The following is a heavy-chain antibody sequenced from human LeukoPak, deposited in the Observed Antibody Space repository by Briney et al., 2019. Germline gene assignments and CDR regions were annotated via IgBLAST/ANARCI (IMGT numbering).Heavy chain of an antibody. CDR3: ARVSRGYCSGGSCYSRYFDY. CDR2: IKQDGSEK. CDR1: GFTFSSYW. Sequence: GGSLRLSCAASGFTFSSYWMSWVRQAPGKGLEWVANIKQDGSEKYYVDSVKGRFTISRDNAKNSLYLQMNSLRAEDTAVYYCARVSRGYCSGGSCYSRYFDYWGQGTLVTVSS. D-gene: IGHD2-15*01. V-gene: IGHV3-7*01. J-gene: IGHJ4*02.